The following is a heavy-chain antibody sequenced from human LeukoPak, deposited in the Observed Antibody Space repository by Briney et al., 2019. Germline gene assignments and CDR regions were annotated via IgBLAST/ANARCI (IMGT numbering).Heavy chain of an antibody. CDR1: GGSINSGGYY. J-gene: IGHJ5*02. V-gene: IGHV4-31*03. D-gene: IGHD3-22*01. Sequence: SQTLSLTCTVSGGSINSGGYYWSWIRQHPGKGLEWIGYIYYSGSTYYNPSLKSRVTISVDTSKNQFSLKLTSVTAADTAVYYCARSYHYYDSSGYQGPNWFDPWGQGTLVTVSS. CDR3: ARSYHYYDSSGYQGPNWFDP. CDR2: IYYSGST.